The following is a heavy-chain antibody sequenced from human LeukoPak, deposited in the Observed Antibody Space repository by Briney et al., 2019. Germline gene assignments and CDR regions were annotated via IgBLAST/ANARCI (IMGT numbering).Heavy chain of an antibody. Sequence: VSVKVSCKASGYTFTDYYMNWVRQAPGQGLEWMGWIHTNSGGIKYAQKFQGRVTMTRDTSISTAYMELSGLTSDDTAVYYCGRKSANRKTSEFDYWGQGTLVTVSS. V-gene: IGHV1-2*02. CDR1: GYTFTDYY. CDR3: GRKSANRKTSEFDY. D-gene: IGHD1-14*01. CDR2: IHTNSGGI. J-gene: IGHJ4*02.